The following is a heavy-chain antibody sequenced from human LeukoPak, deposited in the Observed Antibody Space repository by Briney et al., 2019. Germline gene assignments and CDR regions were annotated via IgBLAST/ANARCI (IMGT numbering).Heavy chain of an antibody. D-gene: IGHD6-19*01. CDR2: INPNSGGT. J-gene: IGHJ4*02. Sequence: ASVKVSCKASGGTFSSYAISWVRQAPGQGLEWMGWINPNSGGTNYAQKFQGRVSMTRDTSISTAYMELRRLRSDDTAVYYCARLGYSSGSDYWGQGTLVTVSS. V-gene: IGHV1-2*02. CDR1: GGTFSSYA. CDR3: ARLGYSSGSDY.